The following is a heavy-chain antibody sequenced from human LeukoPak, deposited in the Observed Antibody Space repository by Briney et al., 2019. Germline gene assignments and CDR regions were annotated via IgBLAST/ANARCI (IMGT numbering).Heavy chain of an antibody. CDR2: IYTSGST. CDR1: GGSISSGSYY. V-gene: IGHV4-61*02. D-gene: IGHD3-10*01. J-gene: IGHJ4*02. Sequence: PSETLSLTCTVSGGSISSGSYYWSWIRQPGGKGLEWIGRIYTSGSTNYNPSLKSRVTISVDTSKNQFSLKLSSVTAADTAVYYCARAQIGGSGLIDYWGQGTLVTVSS. CDR3: ARAQIGGSGLIDY.